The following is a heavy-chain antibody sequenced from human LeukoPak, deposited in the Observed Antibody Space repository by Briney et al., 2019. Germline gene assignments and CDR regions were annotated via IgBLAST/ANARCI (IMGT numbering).Heavy chain of an antibody. V-gene: IGHV4-34*01. CDR3: ARGGGIAARRYFDY. Sequence: SETLSLTCAVYGGSFSGYYWSWIRQPPGKGLEWIGEINHSGSTNYNPSLKSRVTTSVDTSKNQFSLKLSSVTAADTAVYYCARGGGIAARRYFDYWGQGTLVTVSS. J-gene: IGHJ4*02. D-gene: IGHD6-6*01. CDR2: INHSGST. CDR1: GGSFSGYY.